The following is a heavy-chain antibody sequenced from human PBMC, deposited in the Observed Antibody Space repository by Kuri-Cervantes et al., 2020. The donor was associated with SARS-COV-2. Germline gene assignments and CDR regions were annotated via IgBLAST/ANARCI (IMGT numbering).Heavy chain of an antibody. V-gene: IGHV3-48*04. J-gene: IGHJ4*02. CDR3: ASGSGSYYGGDY. CDR1: GFTFSSYS. D-gene: IGHD1-26*01. CDR2: ISSSGSTI. Sequence: LTCAASGFTFSSYSMNWVRQAPGKGLEWVSSISSSGSTIYYADSVKGRFTISRDNAKNSLYLQMNSLRAEDTAVYYCASGSGSYYGGDYWGQGTLVTVSS.